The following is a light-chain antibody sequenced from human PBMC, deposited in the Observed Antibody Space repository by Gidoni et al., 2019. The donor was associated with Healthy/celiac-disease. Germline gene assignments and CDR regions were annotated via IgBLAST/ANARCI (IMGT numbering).Light chain of an antibody. V-gene: IGKV3-15*01. J-gene: IGKJ1*01. CDR2: GAS. CDR3: QQYNNWPPRT. CDR1: QSVSSN. Sequence: EIVMTQSPATLSVSPGERATLSCRASQSVSSNLAWYQQKPGQAPRLLIYGASTRANGIPARFSGSVSGTEFTLTISSLQSEYFAVYYCQQYNNWPPRTFGQGTKVEIK.